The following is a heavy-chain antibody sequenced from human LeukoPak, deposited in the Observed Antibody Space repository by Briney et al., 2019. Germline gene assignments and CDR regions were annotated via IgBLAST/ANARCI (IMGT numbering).Heavy chain of an antibody. V-gene: IGHV4-4*07. Sequence: SETLSLTCTVSGGSISSYYWSWIRQPAGKGLEWIGRIYTSGSTNYNPSLKSRVTMSVDTSKNQFSLKLSSVTAADTAVYYCAREVAAAGYDYYGMDVWGQGTTVTVSS. CDR2: IYTSGST. CDR3: AREVAAAGYDYYGMDV. D-gene: IGHD6-13*01. J-gene: IGHJ6*02. CDR1: GGSISSYY.